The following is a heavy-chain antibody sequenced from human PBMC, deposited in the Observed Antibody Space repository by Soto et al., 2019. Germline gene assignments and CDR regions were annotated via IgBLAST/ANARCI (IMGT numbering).Heavy chain of an antibody. Sequence: SVKVSCKASGDTFSSYAISWVRQAPGQGLEWMGGIIPIFGTANYAQKFQGRVTITADESTSTAYMELSSLRSEDTAVYYCASVRGPHPEHYSYYYYYGMDVWGQGTTVTVSS. V-gene: IGHV1-69*13. CDR3: ASVRGPHPEHYSYYYYYGMDV. J-gene: IGHJ6*02. CDR1: GDTFSSYA. D-gene: IGHD2-15*01. CDR2: IIPIFGTA.